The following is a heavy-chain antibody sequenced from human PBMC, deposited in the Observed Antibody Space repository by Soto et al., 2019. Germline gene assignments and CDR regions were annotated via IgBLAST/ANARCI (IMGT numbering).Heavy chain of an antibody. J-gene: IGHJ5*02. D-gene: IGHD6-19*01. V-gene: IGHV1-2*02. Sequence: SVKVSCKASGYTFTAQYLHWVRKAPGEGLEWMGWINPTTGATRYAQKFQGRVTMTRDTSMSTAYLEVRSLRPDDTAGYYWAKGDSSWVSWFDPWGQGTLVTVSS. CDR3: AKGDSSWVSWFDP. CDR1: GYTFTAQY. CDR2: INPTTGAT.